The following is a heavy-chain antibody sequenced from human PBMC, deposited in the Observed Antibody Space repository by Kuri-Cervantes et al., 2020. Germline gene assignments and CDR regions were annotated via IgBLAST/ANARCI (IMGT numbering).Heavy chain of an antibody. D-gene: IGHD7-27*01. Sequence: SETLSLTCAVYGGSFSGYYWSWIRQPPGKGLEWIGEINHSGSTNYNPSLKSRVTISVDTSKNQFSLKLSSVTAADTAVYYCAREVSRELGWDYWGQGTLVTVSS. CDR1: GGSFSGYY. V-gene: IGHV4-34*01. CDR3: AREVSRELGWDY. CDR2: INHSGST. J-gene: IGHJ4*02.